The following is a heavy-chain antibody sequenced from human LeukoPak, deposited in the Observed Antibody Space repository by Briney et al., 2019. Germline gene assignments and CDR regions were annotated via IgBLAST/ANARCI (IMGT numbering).Heavy chain of an antibody. V-gene: IGHV3-74*01. CDR3: ARGYYYDSSGAFDY. D-gene: IGHD3-22*01. CDR2: INSDGSST. J-gene: IGHJ4*02. Sequence: GGSLRLSCAASGFTFSSYWMHWVRQAPGKGLVWVSRINSDGSSTSYADSVKGRFTISRDNAKNTLYLQMNSLRAEDTAVCYCARGYYYDSSGAFDYWGQGTLVTVSS. CDR1: GFTFSSYW.